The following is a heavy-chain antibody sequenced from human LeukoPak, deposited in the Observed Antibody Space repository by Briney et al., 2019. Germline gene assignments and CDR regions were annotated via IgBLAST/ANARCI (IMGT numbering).Heavy chain of an antibody. CDR3: ARGITVIRGVFSLDY. J-gene: IGHJ4*02. V-gene: IGHV3-7*04. Sequence: PGGSLRLSCAASGFTFSSYWMTWVRQAPGKGLEWVANIKQDGSEKYYVDSVKGRFTISRDSAENSLYLRMNSLRAEDTAVYYCARGITVIRGVFSLDYWGQGTLVTVSS. D-gene: IGHD3-10*01. CDR1: GFTFSSYW. CDR2: IKQDGSEK.